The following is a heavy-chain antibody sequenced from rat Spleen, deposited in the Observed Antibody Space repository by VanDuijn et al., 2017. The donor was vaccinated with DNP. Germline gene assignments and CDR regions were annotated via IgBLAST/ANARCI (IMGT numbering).Heavy chain of an antibody. CDR3: ARDDYSSHIPFAY. V-gene: IGHV5S13*01. CDR2: ITSGGGST. D-gene: IGHD1-2*01. Sequence: EVQLVESGGGLVQPGRSLKLSCAASGFTFSYYGMAWVRQAPTKGLEWVASITSGGGSTYYPDSVEGRFTISRDDARNTLYLQRDSLRSEDTATYYCARDDYSSHIPFAYWGQGALVTVSS. CDR1: GFTFSYYG. J-gene: IGHJ3*01.